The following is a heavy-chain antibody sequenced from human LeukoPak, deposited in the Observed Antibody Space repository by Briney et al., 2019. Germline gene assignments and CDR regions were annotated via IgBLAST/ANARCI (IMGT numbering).Heavy chain of an antibody. Sequence: GGSLRLSCSASGFTFTTYGMNWVRQAPGKGLGWVSGIGGSGIRTYYADSVKGRFTISRDNSKNTLYRQMNSLRDEDTAVYYCAKDSHWILFDDWGQGTLVTVSS. J-gene: IGHJ4*02. CDR2: IGGSGIRT. D-gene: IGHD2-2*03. CDR3: AKDSHWILFDD. CDR1: GFTFTTYG. V-gene: IGHV3-23*01.